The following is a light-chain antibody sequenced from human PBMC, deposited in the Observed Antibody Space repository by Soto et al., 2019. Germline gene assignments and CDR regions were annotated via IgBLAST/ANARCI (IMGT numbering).Light chain of an antibody. CDR1: SSDVGGYNY. J-gene: IGLJ1*01. CDR3: SSFAGSNNYV. Sequence: QSALTQPPSASGPPGLSVTISCTGTSSDVGGYNYVSWYQQHPGKAPKLVIYEVSKRPSGVPDRFSGSKSGTTASLTVSGLQAEDEADYYCSSFAGSNNYVFGTGTKLTVL. CDR2: EVS. V-gene: IGLV2-8*01.